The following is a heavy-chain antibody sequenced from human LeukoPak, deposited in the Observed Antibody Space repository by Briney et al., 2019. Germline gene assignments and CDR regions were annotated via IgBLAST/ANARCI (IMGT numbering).Heavy chain of an antibody. CDR2: IYYSGST. CDR1: GGSISSSSYY. D-gene: IGHD4-23*01. CDR3: VTPSVYYGMAV. J-gene: IGHJ6*02. V-gene: IGHV4-39*01. Sequence: SETLSLTCTVSGGSISSSSYYWGWIRQPPGKGLEWIGSIYYSGSTYYNPSLKSRVTISVDTSKNQFSLKLSSVTAEDTAVYYCVTPSVYYGMAVWGQGTTVTVSS.